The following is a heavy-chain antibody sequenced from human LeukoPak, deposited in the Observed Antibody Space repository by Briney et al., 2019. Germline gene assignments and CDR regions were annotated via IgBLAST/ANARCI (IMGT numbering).Heavy chain of an antibody. CDR1: GFTFSSYS. J-gene: IGHJ6*03. CDR3: ARGVGCSSTSCYFDYYMDV. V-gene: IGHV3-21*04. D-gene: IGHD2-2*01. CDR2: ISSSSSYI. Sequence: GGSLRLSCAASGFTFSSYSMNWVRQAPGKGLEWVSSISSSSSYIYYADSVKGRFTISRDNAKNSLYLQMNSLRAEDTAVYYCARGVGCSSTSCYFDYYMDVWGKGTTVTISS.